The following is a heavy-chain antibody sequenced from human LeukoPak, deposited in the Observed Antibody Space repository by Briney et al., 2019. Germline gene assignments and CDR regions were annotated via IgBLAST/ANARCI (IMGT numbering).Heavy chain of an antibody. CDR1: GGSISSYY. CDR2: IYTSGST. CDR3: ARDKGSCSSTSCSPNYYMDV. J-gene: IGHJ6*03. V-gene: IGHV4-4*07. D-gene: IGHD2-2*01. Sequence: PSETLSLTCTVSGGSISSYYWSWIWQPAGKGLEWIGRIYTSGSTNYNPSLKSRVTMSVDTSNNEFSLKLSSVTAADTAVYYCARDKGSCSSTSCSPNYYMDVWGKGTTVTVSS.